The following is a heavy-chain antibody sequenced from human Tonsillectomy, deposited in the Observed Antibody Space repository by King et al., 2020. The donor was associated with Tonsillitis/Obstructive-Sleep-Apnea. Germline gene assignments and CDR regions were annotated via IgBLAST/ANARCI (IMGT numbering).Heavy chain of an antibody. V-gene: IGHV3-7*02. Sequence: EVQLVESGGGLVQPGGSLRLSCATSGFTFHRYWMSWVRQAPGKGLEWVANIDENGSEKNYADYVKGRFTISRDNATTSLFLQMNGLRVEDSALYYCTLGDYWGQGTLVTVSS. CDR3: TLGDY. CDR1: GFTFHRYW. CDR2: IDENGSEK. D-gene: IGHD3-3*02. J-gene: IGHJ4*02.